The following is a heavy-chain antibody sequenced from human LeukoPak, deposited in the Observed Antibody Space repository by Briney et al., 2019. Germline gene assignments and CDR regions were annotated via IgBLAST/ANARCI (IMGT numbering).Heavy chain of an antibody. Sequence: GGSLRLSCAASGFTFDDYAMHWVRQAPGKGLEGVSGISWNSGSIVYADSVKGRFTISRDNAKNSLYLQMNSLRAEDTALYYCAKDIGYEVGGTFQHWGRAPWSPSPQ. J-gene: IGHJ1*01. D-gene: IGHD1-26*01. CDR3: AKDIGYEVGGTFQH. V-gene: IGHV3-9*01. CDR2: ISWNSGSI. CDR1: GFTFDDYA.